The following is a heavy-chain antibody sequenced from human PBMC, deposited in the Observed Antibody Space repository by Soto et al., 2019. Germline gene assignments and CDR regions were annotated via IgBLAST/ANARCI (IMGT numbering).Heavy chain of an antibody. Sequence: PGGSLRLSCAASGFTFSTYGMSWVRQEPGKGLEWVSAISNSGGSTSYTGSVRGRFTISRDNSRNTVYLQMNSLRADDTAVYFCSKGAQPTQYYFDFWGQGALVTVSS. V-gene: IGHV3-23*01. CDR1: GFTFSTYG. J-gene: IGHJ4*02. CDR3: SKGAQPTQYYFDF. D-gene: IGHD2-2*01. CDR2: ISNSGGST.